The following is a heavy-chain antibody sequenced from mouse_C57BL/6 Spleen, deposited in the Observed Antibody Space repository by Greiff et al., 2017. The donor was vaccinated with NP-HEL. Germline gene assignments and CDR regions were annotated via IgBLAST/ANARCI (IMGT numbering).Heavy chain of an antibody. CDR1: GYTFTSYW. CDR2: IYPSDSET. D-gene: IGHD1-1*01. V-gene: IGHV1-61*01. J-gene: IGHJ2*01. Sequence: QVQLQQPGAELVRPGSSVKLSCKASGYTFTSYWMAWVKQRPGQGLEWIGNIYPSDSETHYNQKFKDKATLTVDKSSSTAYMQLSSLTSEDSAVYYCARGSYYYGSSLDYWGQGTTLTVSS. CDR3: ARGSYYYGSSLDY.